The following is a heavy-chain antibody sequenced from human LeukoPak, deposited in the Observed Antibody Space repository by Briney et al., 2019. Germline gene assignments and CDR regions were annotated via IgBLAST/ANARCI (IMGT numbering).Heavy chain of an antibody. CDR3: ASHYYGSGKLES. V-gene: IGHV3-21*01. D-gene: IGHD3-10*01. J-gene: IGHJ4*02. CDR2: ISSSSSYI. Sequence: PGGSLRLSCAASGFTFSTYNMNWVRQAPGKGLECVSSISSSSSYIYYAHSVKGRFTISRDNAKNSLYLQMNSLRAEDTAVYYCASHYYGSGKLESWGQGTLVTVSS. CDR1: GFTFSTYN.